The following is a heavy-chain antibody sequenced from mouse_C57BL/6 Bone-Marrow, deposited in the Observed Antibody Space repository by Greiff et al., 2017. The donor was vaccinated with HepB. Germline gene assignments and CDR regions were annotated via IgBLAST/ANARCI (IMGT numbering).Heavy chain of an antibody. CDR1: GYTFTSYG. D-gene: IGHD1-1*01. CDR2: IYPRSGNT. CDR3: ARENGRGFAY. V-gene: IGHV1-81*01. Sequence: VQLQESGAELARPGASVKLSCKASGYTFTSYGISWVKQRTGQGLEWIGEIYPRSGNTYYNEKFKGKATMTADKSSSTAYMELRSLTSADTAVYFCARENGRGFAYWGQGTLVTVSA. J-gene: IGHJ3*01.